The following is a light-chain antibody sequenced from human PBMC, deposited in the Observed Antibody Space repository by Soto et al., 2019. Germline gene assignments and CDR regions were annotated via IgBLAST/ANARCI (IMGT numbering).Light chain of an antibody. V-gene: IGLV2-23*01. CDR2: EGS. J-gene: IGLJ1*01. Sequence: QSVLTQPASVSWSPGQSITISCTGTSSDVGSYNLVSWYQQHPGKAPKLMIYEGSKRPSGVSNRLSGSKSGNTASLTISGLQAEDEADYYCCSYAGSSTFVFGTGTKV. CDR1: SSDVGSYNL. CDR3: CSYAGSSTFV.